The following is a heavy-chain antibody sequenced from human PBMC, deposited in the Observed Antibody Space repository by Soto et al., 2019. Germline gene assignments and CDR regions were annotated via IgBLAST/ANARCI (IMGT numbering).Heavy chain of an antibody. D-gene: IGHD3-22*01. CDR2: IYYSGST. V-gene: IGHV4-39*01. CDR1: GGSIISSSYY. CDR3: ARGRLLFTYYYDSSGYRYYFDY. J-gene: IGHJ4*02. Sequence: SETLSLTCTVSGGSIISSSYYWVLIRQPPGKGLEWIGSIYYSGSTYYNPSLKSRVTISVDTSKDQFSLKLSSVTAADTAVYYCARGRLLFTYYYDSSGYRYYFDYWGQGALVTVGS.